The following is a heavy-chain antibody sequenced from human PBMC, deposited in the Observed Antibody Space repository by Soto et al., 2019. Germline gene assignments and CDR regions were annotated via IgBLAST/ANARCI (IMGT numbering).Heavy chain of an antibody. CDR1: GGSISSDNW. CDR2: IHHRGST. D-gene: IGHD3-10*01. J-gene: IGHJ6*02. CDR3: ARRGSGIVYGLDV. V-gene: IGHV4-4*02. Sequence: QVQLQESGPGLVKPSGTLSLTCAVSGGSISSDNWWNWVRQFPGKGLEWIGEIHHRGSTSYNPSLKSPVTISVCKSRNQLSLKVSSVTAADTAVYFCARRGSGIVYGLDVWGQGTTVTVSS.